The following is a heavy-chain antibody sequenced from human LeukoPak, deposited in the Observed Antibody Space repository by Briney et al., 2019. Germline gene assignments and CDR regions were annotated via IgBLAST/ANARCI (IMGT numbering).Heavy chain of an antibody. V-gene: IGHV4-39*07. J-gene: IGHJ3*02. D-gene: IGHD6-13*01. CDR3: ARDANPYSSSESGAFDI. Sequence: SETLSLTCTVSGGSISSSSYYWGWIRQPPGKGLEWIGCIYYSGSTYYNPSLKSRVTISVDTSKNQFSLKLSSVTAADTAVYYCARDANPYSSSESGAFDIWGQGTMVTVSS. CDR1: GGSISSSSYY. CDR2: IYYSGST.